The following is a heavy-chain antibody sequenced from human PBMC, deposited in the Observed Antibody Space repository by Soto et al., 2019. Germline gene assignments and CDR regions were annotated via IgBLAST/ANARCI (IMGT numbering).Heavy chain of an antibody. V-gene: IGHV3-23*01. CDR3: ARQKLKSSTWYGSIDS. CDR2: ISAGSGNS. CDR1: GFSFGTNA. J-gene: IGHJ4*02. D-gene: IGHD2-2*01. Sequence: EVQLLESGGGLVQPGKSLRLSCVASGFSFGTNAMTWVRQAPGKGLEWGSVISAGSGNSYYADSVKGRFSVSRDNSKNTLWMQMDSLRAEDTGLYYCARQKLKSSTWYGSIDSWGQGTLVTVSS.